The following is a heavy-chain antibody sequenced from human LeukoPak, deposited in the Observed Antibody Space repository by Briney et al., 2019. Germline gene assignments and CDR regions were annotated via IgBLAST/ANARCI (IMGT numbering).Heavy chain of an antibody. CDR3: ARSPKGAYCSGGSCYSTVLYYFDY. CDR2: IEDDGNKK. V-gene: IGHV3-7*01. J-gene: IGHJ4*02. Sequence: GESLRLSCATSGFTLSNFWMNWVRQAPGKGLEWVANIEDDGNKKKYVDSVKGRFTISRDNVKNSIYLQMNSLRADDTAVYYCARSPKGAYCSGGSCYSTVLYYFDYWGQGTLVTVSS. CDR1: GFTLSNFW. D-gene: IGHD2-15*01.